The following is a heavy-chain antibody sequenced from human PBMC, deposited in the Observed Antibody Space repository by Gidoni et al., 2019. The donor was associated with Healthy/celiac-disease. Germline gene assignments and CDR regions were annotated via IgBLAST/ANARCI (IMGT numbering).Heavy chain of an antibody. D-gene: IGHD3-22*01. CDR2: ISWNSGSI. V-gene: IGHV3-9*01. J-gene: IGHJ5*02. CDR1: GFTFDDYA. CDR3: AKAPSPWYYYDSSGYQDWFDP. Sequence: EVQLVESGGGLVQPGRSLRLSCAASGFTFDDYAMHWVRQAPGKGLEWVSGISWNSGSIGYADSVKGRFTISRDNAKNSLYLQMNSLRAEDTALYYCAKAPSPWYYYDSSGYQDWFDPWGQGTLVTVSS.